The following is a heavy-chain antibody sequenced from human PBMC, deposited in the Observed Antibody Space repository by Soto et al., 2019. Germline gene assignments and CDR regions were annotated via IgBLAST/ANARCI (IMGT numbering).Heavy chain of an antibody. V-gene: IGHV4-31*03. J-gene: IGHJ4*01. CDR1: GGSIYRGGYY. Sequence: SETLSLTCTVSGGSIYRGGYYWSWIRQHPGKGLEWIGYIYYNGSTNYNPTLRSRVTISLDTSKNRFSLDLRSVTAADTAVYYCARDVYYGGFSLGDSGHGILVTVSS. D-gene: IGHD2-21*01. CDR2: IYYNGST. CDR3: ARDVYYGGFSLGD.